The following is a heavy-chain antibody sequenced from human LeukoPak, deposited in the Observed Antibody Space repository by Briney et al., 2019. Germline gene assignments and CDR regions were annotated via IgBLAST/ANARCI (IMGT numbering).Heavy chain of an antibody. Sequence: SETLSLTCAVYGGSFSGYYWSWIRQPPGKGLEWIGEINHSGSTNYNPSLKSRVTISVDTSKNQFSLKLSSVTAADTAVYYCARLGQDPYYYYGMDVWGQGTTVTVSS. CDR1: GGSFSGYY. V-gene: IGHV4-34*01. CDR2: INHSGST. D-gene: IGHD7-27*01. J-gene: IGHJ6*02. CDR3: ARLGQDPYYYYGMDV.